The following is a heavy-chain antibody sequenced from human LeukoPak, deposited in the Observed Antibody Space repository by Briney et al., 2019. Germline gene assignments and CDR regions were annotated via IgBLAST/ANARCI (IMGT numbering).Heavy chain of an antibody. Sequence: PGGSLRLSCVTSGFIFDDYTMHWVRQAPGKGLEWVSAISGSGGTTYYADSVKGRFTISRDNSKNTLYVQMNSLRAEDTAVYYCAKANWDDEYIFTNWGQGTLVTVSS. CDR1: GFIFDDYT. CDR3: AKANWDDEYIFTN. V-gene: IGHV3-23*01. CDR2: ISGSGGTT. D-gene: IGHD1-1*01. J-gene: IGHJ4*02.